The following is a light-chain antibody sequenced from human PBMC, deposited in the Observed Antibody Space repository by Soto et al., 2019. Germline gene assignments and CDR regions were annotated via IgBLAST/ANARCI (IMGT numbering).Light chain of an antibody. CDR1: SSNIGAGFD. CDR2: GNN. CDR3: QSYDTSLSGGAV. V-gene: IGLV1-40*01. J-gene: IGLJ1*01. Sequence: QSALTQSPSVSGAPGQRVSISCTGTSSNIGAGFDVHWYQQLPATAPKLLIYGNNNRPSGVPDRSSGSKSGTSASLAITGLQAEDEADYYCQSYDTSLSGGAVFGTGTKLTVL.